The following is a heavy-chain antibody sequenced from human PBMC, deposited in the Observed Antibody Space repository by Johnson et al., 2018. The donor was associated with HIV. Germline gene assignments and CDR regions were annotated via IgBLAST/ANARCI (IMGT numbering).Heavy chain of an antibody. D-gene: IGHD3-22*01. Sequence: QVQLVESGGGVVQPGRSLRLSCVASGFTLSNNAMHWVRQAPGKGLEWVAVISYDGSNKYYAHSVKGRFTISRDNARSTLYLQMNSLRPEDTAVYYCARDQTYYYDTSCYQGAFDIWGQGTMVSVSS. CDR2: ISYDGSNK. CDR3: ARDQTYYYDTSCYQGAFDI. V-gene: IGHV3-30*04. J-gene: IGHJ3*02. CDR1: GFTLSNNA.